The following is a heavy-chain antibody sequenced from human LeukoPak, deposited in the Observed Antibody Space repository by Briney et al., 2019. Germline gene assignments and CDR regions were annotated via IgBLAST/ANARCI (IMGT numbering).Heavy chain of an antibody. V-gene: IGHV4-4*07. J-gene: IGHJ4*02. CDR2: IYTSGST. Sequence: SETLSLTCTVSGGSISSYYWSWIRQPAGKGREWIGRIYTSGSTNYNPSLKSRVTMSVDTSKNQFSLKLSSVTAADTAVYYCASTNIDFWSGYYIDYWGQGTLVTVSS. CDR1: GGSISSYY. D-gene: IGHD3-3*01. CDR3: ASTNIDFWSGYYIDY.